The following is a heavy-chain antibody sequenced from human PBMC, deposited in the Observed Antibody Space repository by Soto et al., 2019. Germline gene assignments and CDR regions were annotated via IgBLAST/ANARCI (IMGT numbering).Heavy chain of an antibody. V-gene: IGHV4-31*03. Sequence: SETLSLTCTVSGGSISSGGYYWSWIRQHPGKGLEWIGYIYYSGSTYYNPSLKSRVTISVDTSKNQFSLKLSSVTAADTAVYYCARAEDTAMVKGYYFDYWGQGTLVTVSS. CDR1: GGSISSGGYY. CDR3: ARAEDTAMVKGYYFDY. D-gene: IGHD5-18*01. CDR2: IYYSGST. J-gene: IGHJ4*02.